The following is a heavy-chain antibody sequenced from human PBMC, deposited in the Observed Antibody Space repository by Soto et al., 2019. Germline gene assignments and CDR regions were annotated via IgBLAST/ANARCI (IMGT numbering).Heavy chain of an antibody. CDR2: IYYGGST. CDR3: ARGLIVGATRDGWFDP. V-gene: IGHV4-59*01. CDR1: GGSISSYY. D-gene: IGHD1-26*01. Sequence: QVQLQESGPGLVKPSETLSLTCTVSGGSISSYYWSWVRQPPRRGLEWIGYIYYGGSTNYNPSLKSRVTITEDTSKNQFPLKLSSVTAADTAVYYCARGLIVGATRDGWFDPWGQGTLVTVSS. J-gene: IGHJ5*02.